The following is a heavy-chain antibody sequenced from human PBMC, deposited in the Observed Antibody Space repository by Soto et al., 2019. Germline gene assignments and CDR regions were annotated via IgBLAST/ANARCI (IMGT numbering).Heavy chain of an antibody. CDR3: AREAMGAAAGTGIAVAGT. Sequence: QVQLVQSGAEVKKPGSSVKVSCKASGGTFSSYAISWVRQAPGQGLEWMGGIIPIFGTANYAQKFQGRVTITADKSPSTAYMELSSLRSEDTAVYYCAREAMGAAAGTGIAVAGTWGQGTLVTVSS. V-gene: IGHV1-69*06. J-gene: IGHJ4*02. D-gene: IGHD6-19*01. CDR1: GGTFSSYA. CDR2: IIPIFGTA.